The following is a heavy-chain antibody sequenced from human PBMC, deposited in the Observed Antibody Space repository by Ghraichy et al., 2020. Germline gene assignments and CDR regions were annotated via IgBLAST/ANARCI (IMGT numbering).Heavy chain of an antibody. CDR3: ARRGRDVNFDY. CDR2: IYHSGST. J-gene: IGHJ4*02. CDR1: GYSISSGYY. D-gene: IGHD2-21*01. V-gene: IGHV4-38-2*01. Sequence: SETLSLTCAVSGYSISSGYYWGWIRQPPGKGLEWIGTIYHSGSTYYNLSLKSRVTISVDTSKNQFSLKLSSVTAADTAVYYCARRGRDVNFDYWGQGTLVTVSS.